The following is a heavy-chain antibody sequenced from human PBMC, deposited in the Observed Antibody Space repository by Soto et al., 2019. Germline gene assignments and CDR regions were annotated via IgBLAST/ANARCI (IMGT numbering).Heavy chain of an antibody. Sequence: ASVKVSCKASGYTFTSYYMHWVRQAPGQGLEWMGMINPSGGSASYTQKFQGRVTMTRDTSTNTIYMELSSLRSEDTAVYYCARSHYYGSGAYTPHDNWGQGTLVTVSS. CDR2: INPSGGSA. V-gene: IGHV1-46*03. CDR1: GYTFTSYY. J-gene: IGHJ4*02. CDR3: ARSHYYGSGAYTPHDN. D-gene: IGHD3-10*01.